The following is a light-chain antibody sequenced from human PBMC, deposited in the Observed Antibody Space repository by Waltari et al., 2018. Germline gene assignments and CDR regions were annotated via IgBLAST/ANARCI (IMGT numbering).Light chain of an antibody. CDR2: GNS. Sequence: QSVLTQPPSVSGAPGQRVTISCTGSSPNIRAGYDVHWYQQLPGTAPKLLFYGNSNRPSGVPDRFSGSKSGTSASLAITGLQAEDEADYYCQSYDSSLSGSYVFGTGTKVTVL. J-gene: IGLJ1*01. V-gene: IGLV1-40*01. CDR1: SPNIRAGYD. CDR3: QSYDSSLSGSYV.